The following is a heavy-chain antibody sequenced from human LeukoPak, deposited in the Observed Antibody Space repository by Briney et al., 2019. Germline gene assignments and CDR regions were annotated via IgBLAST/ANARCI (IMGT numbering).Heavy chain of an antibody. Sequence: ASVKVSCKASGGTFSSYTISWVRQAPGQRLEWMGRIIPILGIANYAQKFQGRVTITADKSTSTAYMELSSLRSEDTAVYYCARDVEVAGLRGFDYWGQGTLVTVSS. D-gene: IGHD6-19*01. J-gene: IGHJ4*02. CDR2: IIPILGIA. V-gene: IGHV1-69*04. CDR3: ARDVEVAGLRGFDY. CDR1: GGTFSSYT.